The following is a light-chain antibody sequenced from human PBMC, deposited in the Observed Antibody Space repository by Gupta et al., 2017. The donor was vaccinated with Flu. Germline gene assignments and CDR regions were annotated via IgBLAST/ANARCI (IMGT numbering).Light chain of an antibody. CDR2: DAS. V-gene: IGKV1-33*01. J-gene: IGKJ2*03. Sequence: DIQMTQSPSSLSASVGDRVTITCQASQDISNYLNWYQQKPGKAPKLLIYDASNVETGVPSRFSGSGSGTDFTFTISSLQPEDIATYYCQQDDNHPYSFGQGTKMEIK. CDR3: QQDDNHPYS. CDR1: QDISNY.